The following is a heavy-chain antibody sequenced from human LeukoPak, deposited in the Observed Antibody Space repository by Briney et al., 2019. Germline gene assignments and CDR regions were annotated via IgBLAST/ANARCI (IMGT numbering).Heavy chain of an antibody. D-gene: IGHD6-13*01. J-gene: IGHJ4*02. CDR2: IHHSGSA. V-gene: IGHV4-30-2*01. CDR1: GGSISNDGYS. CDR3: ARGIAAAAFFDY. Sequence: PSQTLSLACAVSGGSISNDGYSWSWIWQPPGKGLEWIGYIHHSGSAYYNPSLKSRVTISGDRSKNQFSLKLSSVTAADTAVYYCARGIAAAAFFDYWGQGTLVTVSS.